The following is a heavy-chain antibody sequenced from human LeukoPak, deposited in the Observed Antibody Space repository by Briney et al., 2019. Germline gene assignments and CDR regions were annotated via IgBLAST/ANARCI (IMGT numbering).Heavy chain of an antibody. CDR3: ARIRPVTTGLKGYYFDY. J-gene: IGHJ4*02. CDR2: MNPKTGKT. V-gene: IGHV1-8*01. D-gene: IGHD1-1*01. CDR1: GYTFSSYE. Sequence: ASVKVSCKTSGYTFSSYEINWVRQATGRGLEWVGWMNPKTGKTAYARNLQGRVTITRDTSISTAYMDLSGLRSEDTAVNYCARIRPVTTGLKGYYFDYWGQGTLVTVSS.